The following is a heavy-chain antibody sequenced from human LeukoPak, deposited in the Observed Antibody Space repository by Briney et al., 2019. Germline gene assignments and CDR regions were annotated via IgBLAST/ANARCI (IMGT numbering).Heavy chain of an antibody. CDR2: INHDGSNT. D-gene: IGHD3-22*01. CDR3: VRDWGYDSSGYWQKYFDT. CDR1: GFTFTTFW. Sequence: GGSLRLSCATSGFTFTTFWMHWVRQAPGKGLVWVSRINHDGSNTNYADSVKGRFTISRDNAKKTVYLQVNSLRAEDTAVYYCVRDWGYDSSGYWQKYFDTWGQGTLVTVFS. V-gene: IGHV3-74*01. J-gene: IGHJ4*02.